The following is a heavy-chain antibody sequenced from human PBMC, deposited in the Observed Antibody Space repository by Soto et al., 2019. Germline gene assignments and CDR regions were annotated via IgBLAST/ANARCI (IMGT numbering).Heavy chain of an antibody. CDR2: LSGSETM. V-gene: IGHV3-23*01. CDR3: TKSPRVATVFRWGLDP. CDR1: GFSVSDYA. Sequence: PGGSLRLSCAASGFSVSDYAIAWVRQAPGKGLEWVSSLSGSETMRQADPVKGRFTISRDNSKNTVYLQRNNLRVEDMALYYCTKSPRVATVFRWGLDPWGQGTLVTVSS. D-gene: IGHD5-12*01. J-gene: IGHJ5*02.